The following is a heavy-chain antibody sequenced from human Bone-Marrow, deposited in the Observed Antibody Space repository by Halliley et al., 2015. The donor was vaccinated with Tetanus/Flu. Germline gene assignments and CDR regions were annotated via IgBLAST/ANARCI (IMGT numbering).Heavy chain of an antibody. CDR2: INSDGRSI. Sequence: RINSDGRSISYADSVKGRFTISRDYAKNTLYLHMNSLRAEDTAVYYCARGFRPSVTTYDYFDYWGQGTLVTVSS. J-gene: IGHJ4*02. V-gene: IGHV3-74*01. D-gene: IGHD4-17*01. CDR3: ARGFRPSVTTYDYFDY.